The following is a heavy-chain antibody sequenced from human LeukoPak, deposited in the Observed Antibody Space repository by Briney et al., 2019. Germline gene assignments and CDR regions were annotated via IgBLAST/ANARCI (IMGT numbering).Heavy chain of an antibody. D-gene: IGHD1-1*01. CDR2: TSAYNDKT. J-gene: IGHJ4*02. Sequence: GASVKVSCKASGYTFTTYGIGWVRQAPGQGLEWMGWTSAYNDKTKYAQKLEGRVTMTTDTSTSTAYMEMRSLRSDDTAVYYCARGTYFDYWGQGTLVTVSS. CDR3: ARGTYFDY. CDR1: GYTFTTYG. V-gene: IGHV1-18*01.